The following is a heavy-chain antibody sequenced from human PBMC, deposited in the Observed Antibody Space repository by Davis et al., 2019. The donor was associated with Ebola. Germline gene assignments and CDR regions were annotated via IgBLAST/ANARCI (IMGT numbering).Heavy chain of an antibody. CDR1: GFIFSNYW. V-gene: IGHV3-7*01. J-gene: IGHJ6*02. Sequence: PGGSLRLSCAASGFIFSNYWMSWVRQAPGKGLEWVANIKPDGNEQQYVDSVKGRFTVSRDNAKNSLYLQMNSLRAEDTAVYYCTDYYYYGMDVWGQGTTVTVSS. CDR3: TDYYYYGMDV. CDR2: IKPDGNEQ.